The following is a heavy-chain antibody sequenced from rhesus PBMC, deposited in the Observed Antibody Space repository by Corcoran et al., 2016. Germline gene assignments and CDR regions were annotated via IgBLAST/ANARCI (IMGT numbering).Heavy chain of an antibody. J-gene: IGHJ4*01. Sequence: QVTLKESGPALVKPTQTLTLTCTFSGVSLSTSGMGVVWIRQPPGKTLEWLAHINWDDDKRYSTSLKSRLTISKDTSKNQVVLTMTNMDPVDTATYYCARRRAAGVHDYWGQGVLVTVSS. CDR3: ARRRAAGVHDY. V-gene: IGHV2-1*01. CDR1: GVSLSTSGMG. D-gene: IGHD6-13*01. CDR2: INWDDDK.